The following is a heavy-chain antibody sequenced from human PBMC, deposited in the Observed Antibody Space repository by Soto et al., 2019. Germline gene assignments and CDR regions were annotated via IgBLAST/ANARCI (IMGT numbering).Heavy chain of an antibody. Sequence: SATLSLTCAVYVGSFSGYYWTWIRQTPGKGLEWIGEINHSGNTNYNPSLKSRVTISVDTSKNHFSLTLSSLIAADTAVYYCARGDVEGYCSGGTCSAYSYGMDVWGQGTPVT. CDR3: ARGDVEGYCSGGTCSAYSYGMDV. CDR2: INHSGNT. V-gene: IGHV4-34*01. D-gene: IGHD2-15*01. CDR1: VGSFSGYY. J-gene: IGHJ6*02.